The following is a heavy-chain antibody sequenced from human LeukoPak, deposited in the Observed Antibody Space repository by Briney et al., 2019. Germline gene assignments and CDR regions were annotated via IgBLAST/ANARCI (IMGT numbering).Heavy chain of an antibody. J-gene: IGHJ6*04. Sequence: PSETLSLTCAVSGYSISSGYFWGWIWQSPGKDLEWIGSFSHRGGTYYNPSLQSRVTISIDTSKNQFSLRLNSVTAADTAVYYCVRANTLQGVDVWGKGTTVTVSS. CDR3: VRANTLQGVDV. CDR1: GYSISSGYF. V-gene: IGHV4-38-2*01. CDR2: FSHRGGT.